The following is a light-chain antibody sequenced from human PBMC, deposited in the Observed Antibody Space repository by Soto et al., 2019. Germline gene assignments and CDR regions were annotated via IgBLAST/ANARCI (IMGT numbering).Light chain of an antibody. J-gene: IGLJ2*01. V-gene: IGLV2-8*01. CDR3: SSYAGNNSVI. Sequence: QSALTQPPSASGSPGQSVTISCTGTSSDVGGYDYVSWFQQHPGKAPRLMIYDVSKRPLGVPGRFSGSKSGNTASLTVSGLQAEDEADYYCSSYAGNNSVIFGGGTKLTVL. CDR1: SSDVGGYDY. CDR2: DVS.